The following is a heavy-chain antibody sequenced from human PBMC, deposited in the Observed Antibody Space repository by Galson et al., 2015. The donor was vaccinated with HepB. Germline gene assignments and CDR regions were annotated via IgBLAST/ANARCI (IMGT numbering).Heavy chain of an antibody. J-gene: IGHJ4*02. CDR2: ISAYNGNT. D-gene: IGHD1-26*01. CDR3: ARGTGAPEY. Sequence: SVKVSCKASGYTFTNYDITWVRQAPGQGLEWMGWISAYNGNTNYGQRLQDRVTMTTDTSTNTAYMELRSLISDDTAAYYCARGTGAPEYWGQGTLVTVSS. CDR1: GYTFTNYD. V-gene: IGHV1-18*01.